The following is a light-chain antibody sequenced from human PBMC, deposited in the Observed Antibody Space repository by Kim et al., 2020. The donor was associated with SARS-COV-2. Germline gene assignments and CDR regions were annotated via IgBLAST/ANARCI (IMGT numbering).Light chain of an antibody. CDR1: QSVSTN. CDR3: QQYNNFRT. Sequence: SGAPGERATRSCRASQSVSTNLVWYQQRPGQAPRLLIYDASTRATGIPARFSGSGSGTEFTLTISSLQSEDFAVYYCQQYNNFRTFGQGTKVDIK. V-gene: IGKV3-15*01. CDR2: DAS. J-gene: IGKJ1*01.